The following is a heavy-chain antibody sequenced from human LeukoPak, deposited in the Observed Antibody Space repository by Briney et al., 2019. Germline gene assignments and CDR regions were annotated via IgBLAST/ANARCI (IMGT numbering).Heavy chain of an antibody. D-gene: IGHD3-10*01. J-gene: IGHJ4*02. CDR1: GFTFSTYW. CDR2: IKSDGSST. CDR3: GRGPAYHGDGPGF. V-gene: IGHV3-74*01. Sequence: GGSLRLSCAASGFTFSTYWMHWVRQAPGKGLVWVSRIKSDGSSTSYADTAKGRFTISRDNAKNTLYLQMNSLRAEDTAVYYCGRGPAYHGDGPGFWGQGTLVTVSS.